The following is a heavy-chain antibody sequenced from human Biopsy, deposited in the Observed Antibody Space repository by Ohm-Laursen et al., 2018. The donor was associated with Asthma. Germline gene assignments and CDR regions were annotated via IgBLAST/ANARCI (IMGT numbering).Heavy chain of an antibody. CDR1: GVSIRSYY. V-gene: IGHV4-59*01. CDR3: ARGISRVTGLFDHFDS. CDR2: IHYSGST. J-gene: IGHJ4*02. Sequence: SETLSLTCTVSGVSIRSYYWTWFRQPPGKGLEWIGNIHYSGSTYSNPSLKSRVTISVGTSKKQISLKLRSVTAADAAVYYCARGISRVTGLFDHFDSWGQGTLVTVSS. D-gene: IGHD2-21*02.